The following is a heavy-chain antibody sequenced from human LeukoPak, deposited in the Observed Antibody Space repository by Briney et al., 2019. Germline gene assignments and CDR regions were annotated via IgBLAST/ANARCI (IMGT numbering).Heavy chain of an antibody. J-gene: IGHJ4*02. D-gene: IGHD3-10*01. V-gene: IGHV3-23*01. CDR2: ISGSGGST. Sequence: GGSLRLSCAASGFTFSSYAMSWVRQPPGKGLEWVSAISGSGGSTYYPASVKGRFTISSDNYKNTLYLQMNSLRAEDTAVYYCAKVTIARFGDLCFDYWGQGTPVTVSS. CDR3: AKVTIARFGDLCFDY. CDR1: GFTFSSYA.